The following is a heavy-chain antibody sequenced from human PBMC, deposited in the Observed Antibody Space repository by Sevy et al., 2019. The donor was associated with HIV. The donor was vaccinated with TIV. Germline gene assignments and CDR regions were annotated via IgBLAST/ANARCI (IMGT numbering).Heavy chain of an antibody. V-gene: IGHV3-23*01. Sequence: GGSLRLSCAASGFTFSSFAMTWVRQAPGKGLEWVSGISGSGDNTYYADSVKGRFTISRDNSKNTLYLQMNGLRAEDTAVYDCAKGITMMLLVLDAIDIWGQVTMVTVSS. CDR2: ISGSGDNT. CDR3: AKGITMMLLVLDAIDI. J-gene: IGHJ3*02. CDR1: GFTFSSFA. D-gene: IGHD3-22*01.